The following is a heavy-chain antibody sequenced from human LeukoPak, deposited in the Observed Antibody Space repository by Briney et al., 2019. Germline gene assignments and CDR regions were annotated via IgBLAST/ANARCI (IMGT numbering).Heavy chain of an antibody. CDR3: ARDLSGIAGYTYGRGIDY. CDR1: GFTFSSSW. CDR2: IREDGSEK. J-gene: IGHJ4*02. D-gene: IGHD5-18*01. V-gene: IGHV3-7*01. Sequence: GGSLRLSCAASGFTFSSSWMTWVRQAPGKGLEWVASIREDGSEKTSVDSVKGRFTISRDNAKTSLYLQMNSLRAEDTAVYYCARDLSGIAGYTYGRGIDYWGQGTLVIVSS.